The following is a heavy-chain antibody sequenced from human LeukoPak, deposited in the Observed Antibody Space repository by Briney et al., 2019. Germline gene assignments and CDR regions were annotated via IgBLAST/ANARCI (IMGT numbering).Heavy chain of an antibody. CDR2: FKSKTAT. CDR1: GFALSSAW. Sequence: GGSLRLSCAASGFALSSAWMNWVRQAPGKGLEWVGHFKSKTATNYAAPVKGRFTFSSDDSQNTLYLQMSSLKTEDTAVYYCTTDLAAVGKGELDYWGQGTLVTVSS. J-gene: IGHJ4*02. CDR3: TTDLAAVGKGELDY. D-gene: IGHD6-13*01. V-gene: IGHV3-15*01.